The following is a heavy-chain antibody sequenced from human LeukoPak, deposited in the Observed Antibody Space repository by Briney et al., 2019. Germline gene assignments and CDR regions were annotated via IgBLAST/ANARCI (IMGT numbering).Heavy chain of an antibody. CDR3: SRVAQSGPTGWFDP. V-gene: IGHV3-21*01. J-gene: IGHJ5*02. Sequence: GGSLRLSCAASGFTFSSYIMNWVRQAPGKGLEWVSSISSTGSYIYHADSVKGRFTISRDNPGNVVYLQMDSLRAEDTAVYYCSRVAQSGPTGWFDPWGQGTLVTVSS. D-gene: IGHD1-1*01. CDR2: ISSTGSYI. CDR1: GFTFSSYI.